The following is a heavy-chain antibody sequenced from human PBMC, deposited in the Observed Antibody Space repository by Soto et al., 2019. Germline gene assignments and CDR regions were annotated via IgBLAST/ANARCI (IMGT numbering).Heavy chain of an antibody. J-gene: IGHJ5*02. CDR2: IYSGGST. Sequence: EVQLVESGGGLVQPGGSLRLSCAASGFTVSSYYMSWVRQAPGKGLEWVSVIYSGGSTYYADSVRGRFTISRHNSKNTLYVHMNSRRGEDTAVYYCARERGYCSGGSCRQLGWFDPWGHGTLVTGSS. V-gene: IGHV3-53*04. CDR1: GFTVSSYY. CDR3: ARERGYCSGGSCRQLGWFDP. D-gene: IGHD2-15*01.